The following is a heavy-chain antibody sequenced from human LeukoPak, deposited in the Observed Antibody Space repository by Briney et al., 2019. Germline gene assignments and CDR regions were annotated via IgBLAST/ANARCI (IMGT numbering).Heavy chain of an antibody. Sequence: SGGSLRLSCAASGFTFSSYGMHWVRQAPGKGLEWVAFIRYDGSNKYYADSVKGRFTISRDNSKNTLYLQMNSLRAEDTAVYYCAKDLSSPLAEAGKGPRNWFDPWGQGTLVTVSS. CDR2: IRYDGSNK. D-gene: IGHD6-13*01. CDR1: GFTFSSYG. CDR3: AKDLSSPLAEAGKGPRNWFDP. J-gene: IGHJ5*02. V-gene: IGHV3-30*02.